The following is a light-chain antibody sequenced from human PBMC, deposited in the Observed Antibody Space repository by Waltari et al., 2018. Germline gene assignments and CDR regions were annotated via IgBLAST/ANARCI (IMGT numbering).Light chain of an antibody. CDR3: QQYNNWPPGT. CDR1: QSIGSR. V-gene: IGKV3-15*01. J-gene: IGKJ1*01. CDR2: GAS. Sequence: ETGVTQSPATLSVSPGERATLSCKTSQSIGSRLAWYQQKPGQAPRLLIYGASVRAIGIPARFSGSGSETEFTLTISSLQSEDFAVYYCQQYNNWPPGTFGQGTKVEI.